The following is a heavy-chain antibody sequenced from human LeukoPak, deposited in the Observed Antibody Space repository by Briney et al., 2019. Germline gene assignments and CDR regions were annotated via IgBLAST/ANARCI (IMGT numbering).Heavy chain of an antibody. V-gene: IGHV1-46*01. D-gene: IGHD3-22*01. CDR2: INPSGGST. CDR1: GYTFTSYY. J-gene: IGHJ4*02. Sequence: ASVKVSCKASGYTFTSYYMHWVRQAPGQGLEWMGIINPSGGSTSYAQKFQGRVTMTRDTSTSTVYMELSSLRSEDTAVYYCASTTAYYYDSSGYCFDYWGQGTLVTVSS. CDR3: ASTTAYYYDSSGYCFDY.